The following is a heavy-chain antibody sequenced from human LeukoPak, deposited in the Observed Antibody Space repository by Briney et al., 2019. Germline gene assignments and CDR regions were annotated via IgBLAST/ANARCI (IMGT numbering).Heavy chain of an antibody. V-gene: IGHV3-66*01. CDR3: ARDSDYTSGFDY. CDR1: GFTVSDNY. J-gene: IGHJ4*02. Sequence: GGSLRLSCAASGFTVSDNYMNWVRQAPGMGLERVSVIYSGGSTYYADSVKGRFTISRDNSKNTLYLQMNNLRAEDTAAYYCARDSDYTSGFDYWGQGTLVTVSS. CDR2: IYSGGST. D-gene: IGHD6-25*01.